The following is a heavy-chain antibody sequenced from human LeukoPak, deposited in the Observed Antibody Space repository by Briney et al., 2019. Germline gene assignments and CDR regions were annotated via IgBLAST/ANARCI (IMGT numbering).Heavy chain of an antibody. CDR3: VSGGDTRYIAY. D-gene: IGHD2-21*01. CDR1: GIPFSSGW. Sequence: GGSLRLSCAASGIPFSSGWMYWVRQTPGEGLGWGSRLNSDGSITDYADSVKGRFTISRDNARNTLHLQMNSLRVDDTALYHCVSGGDTRYIAYWGQGTLVTVS. J-gene: IGHJ4*02. CDR2: LNSDGSIT. V-gene: IGHV3-74*01.